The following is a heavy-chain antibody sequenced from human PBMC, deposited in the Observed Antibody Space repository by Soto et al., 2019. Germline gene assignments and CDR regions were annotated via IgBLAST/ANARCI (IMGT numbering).Heavy chain of an antibody. CDR3: ARAAEYNGNDVGYYYGKDV. CDR1: GYTFTSYG. V-gene: IGHV1-18*01. Sequence: QVQLVQSGAEVKKPGASVKVSCKASGYTFTSYGISWVRQAPGQGLEWMGWISAYNGNTNYAQKLQGRVTMTTDTSTSTAYMELRSLRSEDTAVYYCARAAEYNGNDVGYYYGKDVRGQGTTVTVSS. CDR2: ISAYNGNT. D-gene: IGHD1-1*01. J-gene: IGHJ6*02.